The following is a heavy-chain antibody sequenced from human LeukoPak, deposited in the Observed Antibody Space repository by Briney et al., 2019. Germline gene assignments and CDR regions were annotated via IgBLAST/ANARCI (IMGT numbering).Heavy chain of an antibody. V-gene: IGHV3-48*01. D-gene: IGHD5-18*01. CDR2: ISSSSSMI. J-gene: IGHJ6*02. CDR3: AKDRTAMVTGPYYGMDV. Sequence: PGGSLRLSCAASGFTFTSYSMNWVRQAPGKGLEWVSYISSSSSMIYYADSVKGRFTISRDNSKNTLYLQMNSLRAEDTAVYYCAKDRTAMVTGPYYGMDVWGQGTTVTVSS. CDR1: GFTFTSYS.